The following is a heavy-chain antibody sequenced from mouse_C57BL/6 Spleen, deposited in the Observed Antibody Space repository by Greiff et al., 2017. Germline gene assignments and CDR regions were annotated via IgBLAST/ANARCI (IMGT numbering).Heavy chain of an antibody. Sequence: QVQLQQSGAELVRPGASVTLSCKASGYTFTDYEMHWVKQTPVHGLEWIGAIDPETGGTAYNQKFKGKAILTADKSSSTAYMELRSLTSEDSAVYYGTITTVVARDYWGQGTTLTVSS. CDR3: TITTVVARDY. J-gene: IGHJ2*01. CDR2: IDPETGGT. D-gene: IGHD1-1*01. CDR1: GYTFTDYE. V-gene: IGHV1-15*01.